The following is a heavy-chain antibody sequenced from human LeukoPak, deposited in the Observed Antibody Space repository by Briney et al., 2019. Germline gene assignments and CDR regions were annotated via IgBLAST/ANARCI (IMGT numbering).Heavy chain of an antibody. D-gene: IGHD2-15*01. CDR2: ISAYNGNT. V-gene: IGHV1-18*01. CDR1: GYTFTSYG. Sequence: ASVKVSCKASGYTFTSYGISWVRQAPGQGLEWMGWISAYNGNTNYAQKLQGRVTMTTDTSTSTAYMELRSLRSDDTAVYYCASCRSPYYYYYYMDVWGKGTTVTVSS. J-gene: IGHJ6*03. CDR3: ASCRSPYYYYYYMDV.